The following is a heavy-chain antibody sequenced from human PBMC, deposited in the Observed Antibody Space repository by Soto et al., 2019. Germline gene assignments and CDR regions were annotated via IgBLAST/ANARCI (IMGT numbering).Heavy chain of an antibody. CDR1: GFIVSDTY. V-gene: IGHV3-66*01. Sequence: EVQLVESGGGLVQPGGSLRLSCTASGFIVSDTYVNWVRQAPGKGLEWVSVISNRGDTHYADSVRGRFSLSRDISDNTLHLQMHNPRVEDTAVYYCAREPRYCRGGSCSITGDAYDIWGQGTMVTVSS. J-gene: IGHJ3*02. CDR2: ISNRGDT. CDR3: AREPRYCRGGSCSITGDAYDI. D-gene: IGHD2-15*01.